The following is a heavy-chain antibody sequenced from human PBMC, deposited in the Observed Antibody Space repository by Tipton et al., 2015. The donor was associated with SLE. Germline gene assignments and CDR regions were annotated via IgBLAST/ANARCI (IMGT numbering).Heavy chain of an antibody. D-gene: IGHD3-10*01. V-gene: IGHV4-59*01. Sequence: LSLTCTVPGGSINNSYWNWIRQPPGKAPEWIGYIYYSGSTNYNPSLKSRVTISVDTSKNQISLQLSSVTAADTAVYYCASSYSDYGMDVWGQGTTVSVSS. J-gene: IGHJ6*02. CDR2: IYYSGST. CDR3: ASSYSDYGMDV. CDR1: GGSINNSY.